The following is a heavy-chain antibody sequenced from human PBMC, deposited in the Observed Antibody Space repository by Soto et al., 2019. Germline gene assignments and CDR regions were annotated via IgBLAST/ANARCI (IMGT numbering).Heavy chain of an antibody. CDR3: ARGGLGYCSSTSCEYFDY. CDR2: INHSGST. Sequence: SETLSLTCAVYGVSFSGYYWSWIRHPPGKGLEWIGEINHSGSTNYNPSLKSRVTISVDTSKNQFSLKLSSVTAADTAVYYCARGGLGYCSSTSCEYFDYWGQGTLVTVSS. D-gene: IGHD2-2*01. CDR1: GVSFSGYY. V-gene: IGHV4-34*01. J-gene: IGHJ4*02.